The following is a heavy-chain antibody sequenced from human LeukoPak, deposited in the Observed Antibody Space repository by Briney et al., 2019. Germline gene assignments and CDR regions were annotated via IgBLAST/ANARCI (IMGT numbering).Heavy chain of an antibody. J-gene: IGHJ4*02. CDR2: IYYSGST. D-gene: IGHD6-19*01. V-gene: IGHV4-30-4*08. CDR3: ARDGIAVAAGDFDY. Sequence: SQTLSLTCTVSGGSISSGDYYWSWIRQPPGKGLEWIGYIYYSGSTYYNPSLKSRVTISVDTSKNQFSLKLSSVTAADTAVYYCARDGIAVAAGDFDYWGQGTLVTVSS. CDR1: GGSISSGDYY.